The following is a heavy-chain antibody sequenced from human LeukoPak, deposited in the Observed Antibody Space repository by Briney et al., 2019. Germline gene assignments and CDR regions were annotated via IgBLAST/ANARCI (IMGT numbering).Heavy chain of an antibody. CDR3: AKGRTGYIPDS. V-gene: IGHV3-23*01. D-gene: IGHD6-13*01. Sequence: GGSLRLSCAASGFTFSSYTMTWVRQAPGKGLEWVSVISGNGGITYYADSVKGRFTISRDNSKSTLYLQMNSLRVEDTAVYYCAKGRTGYIPDSWGQGTLVTVSS. J-gene: IGHJ4*02. CDR1: GFTFSSYT. CDR2: ISGNGGIT.